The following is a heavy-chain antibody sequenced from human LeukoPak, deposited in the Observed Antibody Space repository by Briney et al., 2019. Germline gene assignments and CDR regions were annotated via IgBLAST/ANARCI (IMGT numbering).Heavy chain of an antibody. CDR3: AATYYYDSSGYYPPDY. V-gene: IGHV3-23*01. Sequence: GGSLRLSCAASGFTFSSYAMSWVRQAPGKGLEWVSAISGSGGSTYYADSVKGRFTISRDNSKNTLYLQMNSLRAEDTAVYYCAATYYYDSSGYYPPDYWGQGTLVTVSS. CDR2: ISGSGGST. CDR1: GFTFSSYA. D-gene: IGHD3-22*01. J-gene: IGHJ4*02.